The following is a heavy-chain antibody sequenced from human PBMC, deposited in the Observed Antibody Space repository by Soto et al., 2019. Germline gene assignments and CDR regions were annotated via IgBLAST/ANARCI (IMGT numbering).Heavy chain of an antibody. CDR1: GYTFTSYY. Sequence: ASVKVSCKASGYTFTSYYMHWVRQAPGQGLEWMGIINPSGGSTSYAQKFQGRVTMTRDTSTSTVYMELSSLRSEDTAVYYCAREELRYFDWLSLNSNWFDPWGQGTLVTVSS. D-gene: IGHD3-9*01. CDR3: AREELRYFDWLSLNSNWFDP. J-gene: IGHJ5*02. CDR2: INPSGGST. V-gene: IGHV1-46*01.